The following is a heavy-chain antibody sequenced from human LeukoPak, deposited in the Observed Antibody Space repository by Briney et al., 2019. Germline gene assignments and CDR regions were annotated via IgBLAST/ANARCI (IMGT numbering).Heavy chain of an antibody. CDR2: INHSGGT. J-gene: IGHJ5*02. CDR3: ARLPIPKKQWLALRPNWFDP. D-gene: IGHD6-19*01. V-gene: IGHV4-34*01. CDR1: GGSFSGYY. Sequence: PSETLSLTCAVYGGSFSGYYWSWIRQPPGKGLEWIGEINHSGGTNYNPSLKSRVTISVDTSKNQFSLKLSSVTAADTAVYYCARLPIPKKQWLALRPNWFDPWGQGTLVTVSS.